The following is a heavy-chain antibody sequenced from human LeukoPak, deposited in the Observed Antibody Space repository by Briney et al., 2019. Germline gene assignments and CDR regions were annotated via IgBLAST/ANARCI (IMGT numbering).Heavy chain of an antibody. V-gene: IGHV1-18*01. CDR3: ATFCSTSCPDYFDY. J-gene: IGHJ4*02. Sequence: GASVKVSCEASGYTFTSYGISWVRQAPGQGLEWMGWISAYNGNTNYAQKLQGRVTMTTDTSTSTAYMELRSLRSDDTAVYYCATFCSTSCPDYFDYWGQGTLVTVSS. D-gene: IGHD2-2*01. CDR1: GYTFTSYG. CDR2: ISAYNGNT.